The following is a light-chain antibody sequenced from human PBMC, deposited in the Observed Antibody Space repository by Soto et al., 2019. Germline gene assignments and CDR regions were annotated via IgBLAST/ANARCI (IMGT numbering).Light chain of an antibody. Sequence: QSVLTQPPSVSGAPGQRVTISCTGSSSNIGAGYGIHWYQQLPGTAPKLLIYGTSNRPSGVPDRFSGSKSGASGSLAITGLQAEDEADYCCQTCDSSLSVVFGGGTKLTVL. V-gene: IGLV1-40*01. CDR3: QTCDSSLSVV. CDR1: SSNIGAGYG. CDR2: GTS. J-gene: IGLJ2*01.